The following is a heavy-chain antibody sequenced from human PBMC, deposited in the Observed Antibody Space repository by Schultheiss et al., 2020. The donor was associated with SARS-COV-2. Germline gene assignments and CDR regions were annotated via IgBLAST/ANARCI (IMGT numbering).Heavy chain of an antibody. CDR3: ARGVYPDY. J-gene: IGHJ4*02. CDR1: GGSISSGGYY. Sequence: SETLSLTCTVSGGSISSGGYYWGWIRQPPGKGLEWIGSIYYSSSTYYNPYLKSRVTISVDTSKNQFSLKLSSVTAADTAGYYCARGVYPDYWGQGTLVTVSS. V-gene: IGHV4-39*07. D-gene: IGHD6-13*01. CDR2: IYYSSST.